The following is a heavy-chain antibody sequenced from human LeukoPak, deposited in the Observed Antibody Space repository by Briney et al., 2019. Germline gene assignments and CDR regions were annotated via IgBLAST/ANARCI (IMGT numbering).Heavy chain of an antibody. J-gene: IGHJ4*02. CDR3: ARVFGELQGFDY. D-gene: IGHD3-10*02. V-gene: IGHV3-48*03. CDR2: ISSSGSTI. CDR1: GFTFSSYE. Sequence: GGSLRLSCAASGFTFSSYEMNWVRQAPGKGLEWVSYISSSGSTIYYADSVKGRFTISRDNAKNSLYLQMNSLRAEDTAVYYCARVFGELQGFDYWGQGTLVTVSS.